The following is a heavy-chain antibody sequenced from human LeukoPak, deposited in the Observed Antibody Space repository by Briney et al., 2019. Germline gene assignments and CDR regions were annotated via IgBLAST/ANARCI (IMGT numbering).Heavy chain of an antibody. CDR1: GYTFSNYW. CDR2: IYPGDSDS. Sequence: GESLKISCKASGYTFSNYWIAWVRQMPGKGLEWMGIIYPGDSDSRYSPSFQGQVTISADRSIDTAYLQWSSLKASDTAMYSCARHSCSGGSCYSGYSYYYYNMDVWGQGTTVTVSS. V-gene: IGHV5-51*01. D-gene: IGHD2-15*01. CDR3: ARHSCSGGSCYSGYSYYYYNMDV. J-gene: IGHJ6*02.